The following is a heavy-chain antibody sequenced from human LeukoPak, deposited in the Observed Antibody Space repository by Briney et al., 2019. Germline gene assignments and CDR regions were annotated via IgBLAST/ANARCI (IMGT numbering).Heavy chain of an antibody. D-gene: IGHD3-9*01. CDR1: GFTFSSYS. Sequence: GGSLRLSCAASGFTFSSYSMNWVRQAPGKGLEWVSSISSSSSYIYYADSVKGRFTISRDNAKNSLYLQMNSLRAEDTAVYYCARDEGCSYYDILTGYYKSHAFDIWGQGTMVTVSS. CDR3: ARDEGCSYYDILTGYYKSHAFDI. CDR2: ISSSSSYI. V-gene: IGHV3-21*04. J-gene: IGHJ3*02.